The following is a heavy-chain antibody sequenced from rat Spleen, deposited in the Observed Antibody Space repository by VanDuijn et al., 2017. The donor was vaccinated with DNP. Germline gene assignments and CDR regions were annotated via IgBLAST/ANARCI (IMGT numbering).Heavy chain of an antibody. CDR3: VTHENYYDGSYWFAY. J-gene: IGHJ3*01. Sequence: EVQLVESGGRLVQPGKSLRISCVVSGFIFGDYAMAWVRRSPERGLEWVSMIVYDGSRTYYRDSVKGRFTISRDNANSTLHLQMDSLRSEDTAIYHCVTHENYYDGSYWFAYWGQGTLVTVSS. CDR1: GFIFGDYA. CDR2: IVYDGSRT. D-gene: IGHD1-12*02. V-gene: IGHV5S10*01.